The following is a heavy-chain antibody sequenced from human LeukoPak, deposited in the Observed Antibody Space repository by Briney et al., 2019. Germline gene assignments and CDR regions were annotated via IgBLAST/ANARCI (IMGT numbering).Heavy chain of an antibody. D-gene: IGHD1-26*01. J-gene: IGHJ6*02. CDR2: MNPNSGNT. V-gene: IGHV1-8*01. CDR3: ATLLNRYSGSYHYYYYGMDV. CDR1: GYTFTSYD. Sequence: ASVKVSCKASGYTFTSYDINWVRQATGQGLEWMGWMNPNSGNTGYAQKFQGRVTMTEDTSTDTAYMELSSLRSEDTAVYYCATLLNRYSGSYHYYYYGMDVWGQGTTVTVSS.